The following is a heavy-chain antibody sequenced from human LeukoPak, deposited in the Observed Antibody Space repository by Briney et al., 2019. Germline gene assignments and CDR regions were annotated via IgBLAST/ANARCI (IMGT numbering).Heavy chain of an antibody. D-gene: IGHD3-22*01. V-gene: IGHV3-21*01. Sequence: GGSLRLSCAASGFTFSTYGMNWVRQPPGKGLEWVSSISDTSSYIYCADSVKGRFTISRDNAKNSLHLQMNSLRAEDTAVYYCASTGVSNYYDSSGYLNWGQGTLVTVSS. J-gene: IGHJ4*02. CDR1: GFTFSTYG. CDR2: ISDTSSYI. CDR3: ASTGVSNYYDSSGYLN.